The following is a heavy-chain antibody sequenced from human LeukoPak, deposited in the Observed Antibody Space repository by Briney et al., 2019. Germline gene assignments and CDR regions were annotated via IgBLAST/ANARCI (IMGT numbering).Heavy chain of an antibody. D-gene: IGHD1-7*01. CDR1: GGTFSSYA. V-gene: IGHV1-69*05. CDR2: IIPIFGTA. CDR3: AVAGTRNYWLDP. J-gene: IGHJ5*02. Sequence: GASVKVSCKASGGTFSSYAISWVRQAPGQGLEWMGGIIPIFGTANYAQKFQGRVTITTDESTSTAYMELSSLRSEDTAVYYCAVAGTRNYWLDPWGQGTLVTVSS.